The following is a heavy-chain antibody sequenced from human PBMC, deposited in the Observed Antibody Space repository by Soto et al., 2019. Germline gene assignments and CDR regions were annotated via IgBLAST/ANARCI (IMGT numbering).Heavy chain of an antibody. CDR2: IKSKTDGGTT. Sequence: GGSLRLSCAASGFTFSNAWMNWVRQAPGKGLEWVGRIKSKTDGGTTDYAAPVKGRFTISRDDSKNTLYLQMNSLKTEDTAVYYCTTDRPAAADSFYFDYWGQGTLVTSPQ. J-gene: IGHJ4*02. CDR1: GFTFSNAW. V-gene: IGHV3-15*07. CDR3: TTDRPAAADSFYFDY. D-gene: IGHD6-13*01.